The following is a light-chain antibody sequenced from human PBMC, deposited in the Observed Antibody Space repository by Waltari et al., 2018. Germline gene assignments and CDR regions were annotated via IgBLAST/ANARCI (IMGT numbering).Light chain of an antibody. Sequence: QSVLTQPPSASATPGQRVTISCSGGTSNIGSNSVNWYQQFPGTAPKLPIYLNNYRLSGVPDRFSGSRSGTSASLAISGLQSEDEADYYCAAWDDSVNGPVFGGGTKLTVL. CDR1: TSNIGSNS. J-gene: IGLJ3*02. V-gene: IGLV1-44*01. CDR2: LNN. CDR3: AAWDDSVNGPV.